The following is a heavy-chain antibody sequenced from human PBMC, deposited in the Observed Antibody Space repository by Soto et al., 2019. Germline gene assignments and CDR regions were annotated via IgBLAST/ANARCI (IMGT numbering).Heavy chain of an antibody. V-gene: IGHV1-3*01. J-gene: IGHJ4*02. D-gene: IGHD3-22*01. Sequence: SVKVSCKASGYTFTSYAMHWVRQAPGQRLEWMGWINAGNGNTKYSQKFQGRVTITRDTSASTAYMELSSLRSEDTAVYYCARGIYDSSGYYYVKVWSYFDYWGQGTLVTVS. CDR3: ARGIYDSSGYYYVKVWSYFDY. CDR2: INAGNGNT. CDR1: GYTFTSYA.